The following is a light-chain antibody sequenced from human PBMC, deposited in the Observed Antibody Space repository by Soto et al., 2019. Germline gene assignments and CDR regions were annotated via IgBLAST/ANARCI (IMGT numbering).Light chain of an antibody. CDR1: QTISNNY. CDR3: LQYSSSPLT. V-gene: IGKV3-20*01. Sequence: EIVLTHSPGTLSLSPGERATLSCRASQTISNNYLAWYQQKPGQGPRLVIYDASSRATGIPDRFSASGSGTDFTLTISTLEPEDVAVYFCLQYSSSPLTFGQGTK. CDR2: DAS. J-gene: IGKJ1*01.